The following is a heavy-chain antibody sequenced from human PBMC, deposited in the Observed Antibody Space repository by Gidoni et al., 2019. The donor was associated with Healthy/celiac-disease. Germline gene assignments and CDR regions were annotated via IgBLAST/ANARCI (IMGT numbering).Heavy chain of an antibody. J-gene: IGHJ6*02. CDR2: ISAYNGNT. CDR3: ARYDYIWAKYYYYYGMDV. V-gene: IGHV1-18*01. D-gene: IGHD3-16*01. Sequence: QVQLVQSGAEVKKPGASVKVSCKASGYTFTSYGISWVRQAPGQGLEWMGWISAYNGNTNYAQKLQGRVTMTTDTSTSTAYMELRSLRSDDTAVYYCARYDYIWAKYYYYYGMDVWGQGTTVTVSS. CDR1: GYTFTSYG.